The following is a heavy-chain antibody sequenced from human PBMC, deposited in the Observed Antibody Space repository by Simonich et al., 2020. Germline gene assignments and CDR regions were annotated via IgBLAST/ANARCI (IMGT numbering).Heavy chain of an antibody. Sequence: EVQLVESGGGLVQPGGSLRLSCVASGFTFSSYSMNWVRQAPGKGLGWVSYISSSSSTIYYADSVQGRFTSSRDNAKNSLYLQMNSLRAEDTAVYYCARDSSYYAFDIWGQGTMVTVSS. CDR2: ISSSSSTI. CDR1: GFTFSSYS. J-gene: IGHJ3*02. D-gene: IGHD5-12*01. CDR3: ARDSSYYAFDI. V-gene: IGHV3-48*01.